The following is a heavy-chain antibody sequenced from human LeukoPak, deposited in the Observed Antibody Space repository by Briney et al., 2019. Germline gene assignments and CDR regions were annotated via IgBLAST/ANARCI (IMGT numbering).Heavy chain of an antibody. Sequence: ASVKVSCKTSGYTFTDYYMQWVRQAPGQGLEWMGWINPSDGDTKSARKFKGRFTMTRDTSISTAYLELSRLTSDDTAIYYCARDGSGADCYSGNAFDIWSQGTMVTVSS. D-gene: IGHD2-15*01. CDR3: ARDGSGADCYSGNAFDI. V-gene: IGHV1-2*02. CDR1: GYTFTDYY. J-gene: IGHJ3*02. CDR2: INPSDGDT.